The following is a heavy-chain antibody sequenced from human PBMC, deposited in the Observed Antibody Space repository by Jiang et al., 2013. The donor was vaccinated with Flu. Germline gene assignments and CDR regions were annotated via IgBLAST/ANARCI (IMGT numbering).Heavy chain of an antibody. V-gene: IGHV4-38-2*01. D-gene: IGHD2-21*02. CDR1: GYSISSGYY. CDR2: IYHSGSA. Sequence: SGSGLVKPSETLSLTCAVSGYSISSGYYWGWIRQPPGKGLEWIGSIYHSGSAYYNPSLKSRVTISVDTSKNQFSLKLSSVTAADTAVYYCARHVQAYCGGDCYLENWFDPWGQGTLVTVSS. J-gene: IGHJ5*02. CDR3: ARHVQAYCGGDCYLENWFDP.